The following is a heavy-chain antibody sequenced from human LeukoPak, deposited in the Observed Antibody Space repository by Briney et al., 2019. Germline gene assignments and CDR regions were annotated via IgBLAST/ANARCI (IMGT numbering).Heavy chain of an antibody. D-gene: IGHD2-8*01. J-gene: IGHJ4*02. Sequence: GGSLRLSCAASGFTLSKHPMYWVRQAPGKGLEWVSSLSDTGDSRHYADSVKGRFTISRDSARSALYLQMNSLRAEDTAVYYCAKGDCASGSCYFDDWGQGTLVTVSS. CDR2: LSDTGDSR. CDR3: AKGDCASGSCYFDD. CDR1: GFTLSKHP. V-gene: IGHV3-23*01.